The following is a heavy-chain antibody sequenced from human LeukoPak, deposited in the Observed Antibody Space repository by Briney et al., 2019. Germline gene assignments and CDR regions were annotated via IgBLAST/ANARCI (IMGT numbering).Heavy chain of an antibody. D-gene: IGHD1-26*01. CDR3: VALEVGAPIFDY. Sequence: PGGSLRLSCAASGFTFSSYWMHWVRRAPGKGLVWVSRINSDGSSTSYADSVKGRFTISRDNAKNTLYLQMNSLRAEDTAVYYCVALEVGAPIFDYWGQGTLVTVSS. CDR1: GFTFSSYW. J-gene: IGHJ4*02. CDR2: INSDGSST. V-gene: IGHV3-74*01.